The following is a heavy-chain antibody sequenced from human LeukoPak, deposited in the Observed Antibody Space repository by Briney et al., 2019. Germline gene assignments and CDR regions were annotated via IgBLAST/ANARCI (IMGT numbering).Heavy chain of an antibody. CDR3: ARRPVRGLYYFDH. D-gene: IGHD3/OR15-3a*01. Sequence: PETLSLTCTVSGGSISGYYWSWIRQPPGKGLEWIGYIYYSGSTNYNPSLKSRVTISLDTSKNQFSLKLTSVTAADTAVYYCARRPVRGLYYFDHWGQGTLVTVSS. J-gene: IGHJ4*02. V-gene: IGHV4-59*08. CDR2: IYYSGST. CDR1: GGSISGYY.